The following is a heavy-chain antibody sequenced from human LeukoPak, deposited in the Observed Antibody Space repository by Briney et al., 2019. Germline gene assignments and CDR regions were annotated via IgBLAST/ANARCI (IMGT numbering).Heavy chain of an antibody. CDR2: IKQDGSEK. CDR1: GFTFSSYS. Sequence: GGSLRLSCAASGFTFSSYSMSWVRQAPGKGLEWVANIKQDGSEKYYVDSVKGRFTISRDNAKNSLYLQMNSLRAEDTAVYYCAREVLSSSGSLFDYWGQGTLVTVSS. J-gene: IGHJ4*02. V-gene: IGHV3-7*01. D-gene: IGHD3-22*01. CDR3: AREVLSSSGSLFDY.